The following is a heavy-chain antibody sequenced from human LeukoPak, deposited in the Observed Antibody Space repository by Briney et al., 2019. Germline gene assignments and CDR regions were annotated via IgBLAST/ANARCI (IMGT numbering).Heavy chain of an antibody. CDR2: ISSRSSTI. V-gene: IGHV3-48*01. CDR1: GFTFSSYS. Sequence: GGSLRLSCAASGFTFSSYSMNWVRQSPGRGLEWVSYISSRSSTIYYAHSVKGLFTISRDNAKNSLYLQMNSLRAEDTAVYYCARGDERFLEWLLSTFDYWGQGTLVTVSS. CDR3: ARGDERFLEWLLSTFDY. D-gene: IGHD3-3*01. J-gene: IGHJ4*02.